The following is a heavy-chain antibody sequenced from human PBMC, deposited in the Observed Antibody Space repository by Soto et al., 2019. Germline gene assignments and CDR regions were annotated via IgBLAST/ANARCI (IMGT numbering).Heavy chain of an antibody. J-gene: IGHJ5*02. CDR2: IYYSGST. Sequence: SETLSLTCTVSGGSVRSENYYWSWIRQPPGKGLEWIGYIYYSGSTNYNPSLKSRVTISVDTSKNQFSLKLSSVTAADTAVYYCARDLVVNDYYTGRWFDPWGQGTLVTVSS. CDR1: GGSVRSENYY. V-gene: IGHV4-61*01. CDR3: ARDLVVNDYYTGRWFDP. D-gene: IGHD3-9*01.